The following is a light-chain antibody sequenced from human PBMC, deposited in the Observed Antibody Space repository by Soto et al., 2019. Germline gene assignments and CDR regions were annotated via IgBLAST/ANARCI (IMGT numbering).Light chain of an antibody. CDR3: QHYGGSSPRLT. Sequence: DIVLTQSPGTLSLSPGETATLACRASQSVRNNDLAWYQQKPGQAPRVLIHGASNRATGIPDRFSGSGSGTDFTLTIRRLEPEDFAMYYCQHYGGSSPRLTFGPGTKVDI. CDR2: GAS. CDR1: QSVRNND. V-gene: IGKV3-20*01. J-gene: IGKJ3*01.